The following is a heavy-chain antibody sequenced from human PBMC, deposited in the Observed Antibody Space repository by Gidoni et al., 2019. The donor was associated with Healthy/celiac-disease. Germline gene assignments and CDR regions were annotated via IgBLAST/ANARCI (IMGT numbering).Heavy chain of an antibody. CDR2: ISYDGSNK. J-gene: IGHJ6*02. CDR1: GLSVNSSA. Sequence: QVQLVESGGGVVEPGRSLSGSCAASGLSVNSSAMHWVRHAPATGLECVAVISYDGSNKYYADPVPGRFTLSRDNSKNPLYLQMNRLSADDTAVYYCARGGRTTVTPYYSSGMDVWGQGTMVTVSS. CDR3: ARGGRTTVTPYYSSGMDV. V-gene: IGHV3-30-3*01. D-gene: IGHD4-17*01.